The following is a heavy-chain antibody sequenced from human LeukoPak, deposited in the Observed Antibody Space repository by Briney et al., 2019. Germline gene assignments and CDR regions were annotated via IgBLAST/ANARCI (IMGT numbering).Heavy chain of an antibody. CDR3: ARGSGSYYDFDY. J-gene: IGHJ4*02. V-gene: IGHV1-46*01. CDR2: INPSGGST. Sequence: ASVKVSCKASGYTFTSYYMYWVRQAPGQGLEWMGIINPSGGSTSYAQKFQGRVTMTRDMSTSTVYMELSSLRSEDTAVYYCARGSGSYYDFDYWGQGTLVTVSS. CDR1: GYTFTSYY. D-gene: IGHD1-26*01.